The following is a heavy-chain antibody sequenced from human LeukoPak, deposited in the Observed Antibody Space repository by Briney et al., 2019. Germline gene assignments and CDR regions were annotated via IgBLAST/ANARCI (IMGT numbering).Heavy chain of an antibody. Sequence: GRSLRLSCAASGFTFSSYGMHWVRQAPGKGLEWVAVISYDGSNKYYADSVKGRFTISRDNSKNTLYLQMNSLRAEDTAVYYCAKDRRRRDGYNLDYWGQGTLVTVSS. J-gene: IGHJ4*02. V-gene: IGHV3-30*18. CDR3: AKDRRRRDGYNLDY. CDR2: ISYDGSNK. CDR1: GFTFSSYG. D-gene: IGHD5-24*01.